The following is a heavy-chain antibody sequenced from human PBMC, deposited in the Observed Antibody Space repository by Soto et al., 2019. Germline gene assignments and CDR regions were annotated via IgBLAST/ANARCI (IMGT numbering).Heavy chain of an antibody. CDR1: GFILRNYW. D-gene: IGHD1-1*01. CDR2: IKEDVSEK. V-gene: IGHV3-7*03. Sequence: PGGSLRLSCADSGFILRNYWMSWVRQAPGMGLQWVASIKEDVSEKYYVDPVKGRFTISRENAKNSLYLQMNSLRAEDTAVYYCARYRYLDPWGQAILVTVS. CDR3: ARYRYLDP. J-gene: IGHJ5*02.